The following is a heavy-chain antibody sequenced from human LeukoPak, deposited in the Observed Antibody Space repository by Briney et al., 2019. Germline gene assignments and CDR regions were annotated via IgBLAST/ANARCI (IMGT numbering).Heavy chain of an antibody. CDR1: GGSISSYY. V-gene: IGHV4-59*08. J-gene: IGHJ4*02. D-gene: IGHD2-15*01. CDR2: IYYSGST. Sequence: PSETLSLTCTVSGGSISSYYWSWIRQPPGKGLEWIGYIYYSGSTNYNPSLKNRVTISVDTSKNQVFLKLSSVTAADTAVYYCARQGGKGPLNDYWGQGTLVTVSS. CDR3: ARQGGKGPLNDY.